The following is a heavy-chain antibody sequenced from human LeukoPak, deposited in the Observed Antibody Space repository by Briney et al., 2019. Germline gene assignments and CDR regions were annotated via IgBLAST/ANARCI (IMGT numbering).Heavy chain of an antibody. CDR2: ISYDGSNK. CDR1: GFTFSSYA. J-gene: IGHJ6*02. D-gene: IGHD2-15*01. Sequence: GGSLRLSCAASGFTFSSYAMHWVRQAPGKGLEWVAVISYDGSNKYYADSVKGRFTISRDNSKNTLYLRMNSLRAEDTAVYYCARDLTPYYYYYGMDVWGQGTTVTVSS. V-gene: IGHV3-30-3*01. CDR3: ARDLTPYYYYYGMDV.